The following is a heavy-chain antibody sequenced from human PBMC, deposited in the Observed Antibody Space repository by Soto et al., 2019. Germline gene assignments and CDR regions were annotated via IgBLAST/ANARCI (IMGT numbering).Heavy chain of an antibody. CDR2: ISYDGSNK. J-gene: IGHJ6*02. CDR3: AKDGSGGGDCYLHCYGMDV. V-gene: IGHV3-30*18. Sequence: GGSLRLSCAASGFTFSSYGMHWVRQAPGKGLEWVAVISYDGSNKYYADSVKGRFTISRDNSKNTLYLQMNSLRAEDTAVYYCAKDGSGGGDCYLHCYGMDVWGQGTTVTVSS. CDR1: GFTFSSYG. D-gene: IGHD2-21*02.